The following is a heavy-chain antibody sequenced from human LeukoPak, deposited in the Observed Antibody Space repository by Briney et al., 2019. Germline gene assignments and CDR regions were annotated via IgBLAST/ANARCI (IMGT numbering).Heavy chain of an antibody. D-gene: IGHD4-17*01. J-gene: IGHJ6*03. V-gene: IGHV4-34*01. CDR2: INHSGRT. Sequence: SETLSLTCAVSGGSFSGYYWSWIRQPPGKGLEWIGEINHSGRTNYNPSLKSRLTISVDTSKNQFSLKLSSVTAADTAVYYCARVGYGENRYYYYYYLDVWGKGTTVTVSS. CDR1: GGSFSGYY. CDR3: ARVGYGENRYYYYYYLDV.